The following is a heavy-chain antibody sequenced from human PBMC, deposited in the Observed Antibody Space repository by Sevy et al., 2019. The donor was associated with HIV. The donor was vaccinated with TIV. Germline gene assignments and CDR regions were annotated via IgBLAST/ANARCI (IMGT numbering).Heavy chain of an antibody. CDR3: AREDGKYYIHY. V-gene: IGHV3-7*01. CDR2: IKQDAGQK. CDR1: GFTISRYW. J-gene: IGHJ4*02. D-gene: IGHD1-26*01. Sequence: GGSLRLSCAASGFTISRYWMSWVRQAPGKGLEWVANIKQDAGQKYYVDSVKGRVTISRENAKNSLYLQMNSRRAEDRAVYFCAREDGKYYIHYWGQGTLVTVSS.